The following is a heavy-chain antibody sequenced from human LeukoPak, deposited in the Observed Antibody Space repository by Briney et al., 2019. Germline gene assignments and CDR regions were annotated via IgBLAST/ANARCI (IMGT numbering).Heavy chain of an antibody. CDR1: GGSISSYY. J-gene: IGHJ4*02. V-gene: IGHV4-4*07. D-gene: IGHD5-12*01. CDR2: ICTSGST. Sequence: KASETLSLTCTVSGGSISSYYWSWIRQPAGKGLEWIGRICTSGSTNYNPSLKSRVTMSVDTSKNQFSLKLTSVTAADTAVYYCARDGPRSGYDLGHFDNLGQGTLVTASS. CDR3: ARDGPRSGYDLGHFDN.